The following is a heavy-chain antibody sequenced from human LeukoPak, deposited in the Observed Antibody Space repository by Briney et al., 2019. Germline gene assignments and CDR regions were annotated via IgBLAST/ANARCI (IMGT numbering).Heavy chain of an antibody. CDR1: GGSISSYY. CDR3: ARVWPYSSGWYGGYYFDY. J-gene: IGHJ4*02. Sequence: SETLSLTCTVPGGSISSYYWSWIRQPPGKGLEWIGYIYYSGSTNYNPSLKSRVTISVDTSKNQFSLKLSSVTAADTAVYHCARVWPYSSGWYGGYYFDYWGQGILVTVSS. CDR2: IYYSGST. V-gene: IGHV4-59*01. D-gene: IGHD6-19*01.